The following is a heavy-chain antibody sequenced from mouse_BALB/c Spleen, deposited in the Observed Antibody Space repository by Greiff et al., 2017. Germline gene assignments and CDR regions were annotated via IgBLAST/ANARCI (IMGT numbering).Heavy chain of an antibody. Sequence: QVQLQQPGSVLVRPGASVKLSCKASGYTFTSSWMHWAKQRPGQGLEWIGEIHPNSGNTNYNEKFKGKATLTVDTSSSTAYVDLSSLTSEDSAVYYCARLFITTVVGDWYFDVWGAGTTVTVSS. J-gene: IGHJ1*01. CDR2: IHPNSGNT. V-gene: IGHV1S130*01. CDR1: GYTFTSSW. D-gene: IGHD1-1*01. CDR3: ARLFITTVVGDWYFDV.